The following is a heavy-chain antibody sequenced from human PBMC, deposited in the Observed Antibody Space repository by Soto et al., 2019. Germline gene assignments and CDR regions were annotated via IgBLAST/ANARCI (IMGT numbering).Heavy chain of an antibody. V-gene: IGHV3-30-3*01. CDR2: ISYDGSNK. Sequence: QVQLVESGGGVVQPGRSLRLSCAASGFTFSSYAMHWVRQAPGKGLEWVAVISYDGSNKYYADSVKGRFTISRDNSKNTLDLQMNSLRAEDTDVYYCARVPSSSGRAHFDYWGQGTLVTVSS. D-gene: IGHD2-15*01. CDR1: GFTFSSYA. CDR3: ARVPSSSGRAHFDY. J-gene: IGHJ4*02.